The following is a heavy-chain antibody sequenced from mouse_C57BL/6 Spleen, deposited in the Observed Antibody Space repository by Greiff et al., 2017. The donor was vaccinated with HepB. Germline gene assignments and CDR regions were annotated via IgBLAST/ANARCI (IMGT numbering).Heavy chain of an antibody. V-gene: IGHV14-2*01. Sequence: EVQLQQSGAELVKPGASVKLSCTASGFNIKDYDMRWVKQRTEQGLEWIGRIDPEDGETKYDPNFKGKATITADTSSNTAYLPLSSLTSEYTAVYYCANGDYLYYDVWGTGTKVSVST. J-gene: IGHJ1*03. CDR1: GFNIKDYD. CDR3: ANGDYLYYDV. CDR2: IDPEDGET.